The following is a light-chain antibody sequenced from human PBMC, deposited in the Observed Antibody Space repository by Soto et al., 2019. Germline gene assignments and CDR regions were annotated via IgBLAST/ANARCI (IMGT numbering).Light chain of an antibody. CDR2: GAA. CDR3: QQFNDWPRT. J-gene: IGKJ1*01. V-gene: IGKV3-15*01. CDR1: QSVSSN. Sequence: EILMTQSPDTLSVSPGERATLSCRASQSVSSNIAWYQQKPGQAPRLILPGAATRATDIPARFSGSGSGTEFTLTITSLQSEDFAVYYCQQFNDWPRTFGPGTKVEIK.